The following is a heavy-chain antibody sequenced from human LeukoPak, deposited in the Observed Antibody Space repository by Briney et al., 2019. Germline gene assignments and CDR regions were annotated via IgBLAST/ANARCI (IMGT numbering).Heavy chain of an antibody. V-gene: IGHV3-23*01. CDR1: GFTFSSYA. D-gene: IGHD3-22*01. CDR2: ISGSGGST. Sequence: GGSLRFSCAASGFTFSSYAMSWVRQAPGKGLEWVTAISGSGGSTYYADSAKGRFTISRDNSKNTLYLQMNSLRAEDTAVYYCAKDGEYYYDSGGYMDWGQGTLVTVSS. J-gene: IGHJ4*02. CDR3: AKDGEYYYDSGGYMD.